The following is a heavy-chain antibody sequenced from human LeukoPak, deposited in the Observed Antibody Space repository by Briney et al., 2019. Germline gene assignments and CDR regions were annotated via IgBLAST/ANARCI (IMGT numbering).Heavy chain of an antibody. Sequence: SETLSLTCTVSGGSISSYYWSWIRQPPGKGLEWIGYIYYSGSTNYNPFLKSRVTISVDTSKNQFSLKLSSVTAADTAVYYCARNSLGLGCGGDCYSFDYWGQGTLVTVSS. CDR2: IYYSGST. J-gene: IGHJ4*02. CDR3: ARNSLGLGCGGDCYSFDY. CDR1: GGSISSYY. V-gene: IGHV4-59*01. D-gene: IGHD2-21*02.